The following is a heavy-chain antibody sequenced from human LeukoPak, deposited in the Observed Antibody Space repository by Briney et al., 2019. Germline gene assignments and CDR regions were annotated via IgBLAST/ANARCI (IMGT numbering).Heavy chain of an antibody. J-gene: IGHJ2*01. CDR2: ISGSGGNT. CDR1: GFTFSSYA. CDR3: AKGWYFDL. V-gene: IGHV3-23*01. Sequence: PGGSLRLSCAASGFTFSSYAMRWVRQAPGKGVEWVSAISGSGGNTYYADSVKGRFTISRDNSKNTLYLHMNSLRAEDPAVYYCAKGWYFDLWGRGTLVTVSS.